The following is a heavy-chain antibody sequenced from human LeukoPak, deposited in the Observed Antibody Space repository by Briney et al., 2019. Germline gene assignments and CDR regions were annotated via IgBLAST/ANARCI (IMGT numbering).Heavy chain of an antibody. V-gene: IGHV4-39*07. CDR3: ARAINGVIILYYFYYMDV. Sequence: SETLSLTCTVSGVSLSSTSNQWGWLRQPPGRGLEWIGSIYYSGNTHYNPSLKSRVTISVDTSKNQFSLRLRSVTAADTAVYYCARAINGVIILYYFYYMDVWGKGTTVTVSS. J-gene: IGHJ6*03. CDR1: GVSLSSTSNQ. CDR2: IYYSGNT. D-gene: IGHD3-10*01.